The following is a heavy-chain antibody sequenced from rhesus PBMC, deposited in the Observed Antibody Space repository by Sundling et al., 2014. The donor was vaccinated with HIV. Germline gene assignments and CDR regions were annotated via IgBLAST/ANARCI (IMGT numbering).Heavy chain of an antibody. D-gene: IGHD2-15*01. CDR3: ARDPLFRVVTVPWGLFDS. J-gene: IGHJ4*01. Sequence: QVQLVQSGAEVKKPGSSVKVSCKTSGYSFTDYYIHWVRQAPGQGLEWMGQIDPKSGATDSAEKFQARVTMTRDTSTTTAYMELSSLRSEDTAVYYCARDPLFRVVTVPWGLFDSWGQGVLVTVSS. CDR2: IDPKSGAT. V-gene: IGHV1-138*01. CDR1: GYSFTDYY.